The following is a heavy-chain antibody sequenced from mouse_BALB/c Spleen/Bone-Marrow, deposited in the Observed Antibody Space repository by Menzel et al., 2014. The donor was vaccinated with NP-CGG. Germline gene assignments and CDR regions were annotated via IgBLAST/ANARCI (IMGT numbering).Heavy chain of an antibody. Sequence: LQQSGSELVRPGASVKLSCKASGYTFTSYWMHWVKQRHGQGLEWIGNIYPGSGSTNYDEKFKSKGTLTVDTSSSTAYMHLSSLTSEDSAVYYCTRSGDEDYFDYWGQGTTLTVSS. J-gene: IGHJ2*01. CDR2: IYPGSGST. D-gene: IGHD3-1*01. CDR1: GYTFTSYW. V-gene: IGHV1S22*01. CDR3: TRSGDEDYFDY.